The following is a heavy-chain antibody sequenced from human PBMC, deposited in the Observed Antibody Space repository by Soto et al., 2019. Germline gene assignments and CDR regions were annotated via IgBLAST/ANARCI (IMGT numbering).Heavy chain of an antibody. Sequence: ASVKVSCKASVYTFTSYGISWVRQAPGQGLEWMGWISAYNGNTNYAQKLQGRVTMTTDTSTSTAYMELRSLRSDDTAVYYCARMVVVVPANLNYYYYMDVWGKGTTVTVSS. V-gene: IGHV1-18*01. CDR2: ISAYNGNT. CDR1: VYTFTSYG. CDR3: ARMVVVVPANLNYYYYMDV. J-gene: IGHJ6*03. D-gene: IGHD2-2*01.